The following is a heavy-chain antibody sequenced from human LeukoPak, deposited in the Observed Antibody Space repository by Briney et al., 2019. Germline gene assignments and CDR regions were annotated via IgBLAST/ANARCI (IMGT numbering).Heavy chain of an antibody. V-gene: IGHV1-2*06. CDR3: ARDCGYSYGHYYFDY. D-gene: IGHD5-18*01. CDR1: GYTFTGYY. CDR2: INPNSGGT. J-gene: IGHJ4*02. Sequence: GASVKVSCKASGYTFTGYYMHWVRQAPGQGLELMGRINPNSGGTNYVQKFQGRVTMTRDTSISTAYMELSRLRSDDTAVYYCARDCGYSYGHYYFDYWGQGTLVTVSS.